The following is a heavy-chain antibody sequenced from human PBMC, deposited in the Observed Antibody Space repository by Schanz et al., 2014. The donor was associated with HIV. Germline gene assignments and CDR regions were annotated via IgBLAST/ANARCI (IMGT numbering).Heavy chain of an antibody. J-gene: IGHJ3*02. D-gene: IGHD3-16*01. CDR2: STDSGDKT. V-gene: IGHV3-23*01. Sequence: EALLLESGGGLVQPGGSLRLSCRGSEFPFSHNAMTWVRQAPGKGLQWVSSSTDSGDKTDDTDSVKGRFTISRDNSRNTLLLQMDSLRVDDTAVYYCAQMGAFAAFDIRGHGTVVTVS. CDR1: EFPFSHNA. CDR3: AQMGAFAAFDI.